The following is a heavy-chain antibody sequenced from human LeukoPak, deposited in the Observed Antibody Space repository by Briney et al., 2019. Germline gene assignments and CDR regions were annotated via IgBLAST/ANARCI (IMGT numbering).Heavy chain of an antibody. V-gene: IGHV4-59*01. CDR2: IYYSGST. Sequence: SETLSLTCAVYGGSFSGYYWSWIRQPPGKGLEWIGYIYYSGSTNYNPSLKSRVTISVDTSKNQFSLKLSSVTAADTAVYYCARGNSYYDSSDYFPWESFQHWGQGTLVTVSS. D-gene: IGHD3-22*01. J-gene: IGHJ1*01. CDR1: GGSFSGYY. CDR3: ARGNSYYDSSDYFPWESFQH.